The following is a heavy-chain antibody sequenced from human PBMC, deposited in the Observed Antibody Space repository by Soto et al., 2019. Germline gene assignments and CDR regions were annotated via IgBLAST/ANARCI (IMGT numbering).Heavy chain of an antibody. D-gene: IGHD3-10*01. Sequence: SETLSLPCSVSGGPLSSSNWWGWVRQPPGKGLEWIGEIYHSGSTNYNPSLKSRVTISVDKSKNQFSLKLSSVTAADTAVYYYARFRGAVPVWGQGTMVTVSS. V-gene: IGHV4-4*02. CDR2: IYHSGST. CDR1: GGPLSSSNW. CDR3: ARFRGAVPV. J-gene: IGHJ3*01.